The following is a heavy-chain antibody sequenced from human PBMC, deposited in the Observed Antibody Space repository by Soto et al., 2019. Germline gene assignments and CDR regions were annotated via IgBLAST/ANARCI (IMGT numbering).Heavy chain of an antibody. J-gene: IGHJ6*02. D-gene: IGHD3-10*01. CDR1: GYSFTTYP. V-gene: IGHV5-51*01. Sequence: ESLKIAFKGSGYSFTTYPIAWVRQTPGKGLEWLGIIYPDDSDARYSPSFQGQVTLSADKSITTAYLQWSSLKASDSAMYYCARRYGPGGMDVWGQGTTVTVSS. CDR2: IYPDDSDA. CDR3: ARRYGPGGMDV.